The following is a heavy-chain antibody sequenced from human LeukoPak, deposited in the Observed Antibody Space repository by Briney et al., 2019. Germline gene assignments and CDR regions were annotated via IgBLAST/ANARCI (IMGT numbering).Heavy chain of an antibody. D-gene: IGHD1-26*01. Sequence: ASVKVSCKASGYTFTSYGISWVRQAPGQGLEWMGWISASNGNTNYAQKLQGRVTMTTDTSTSTAYMELRSLRSDDTAVYYCARDDSVGGSYYAHNFDYWGQGTLVTVSS. CDR2: ISASNGNT. J-gene: IGHJ4*02. V-gene: IGHV1-18*01. CDR1: GYTFTSYG. CDR3: ARDDSVGGSYYAHNFDY.